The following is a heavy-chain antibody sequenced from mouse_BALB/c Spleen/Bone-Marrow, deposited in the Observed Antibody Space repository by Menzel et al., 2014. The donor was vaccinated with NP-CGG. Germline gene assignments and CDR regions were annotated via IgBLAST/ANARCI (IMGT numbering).Heavy chain of an antibody. Sequence: EVHLVESGGGLVQPGRSLKLSRAASGFTFSSYGMSWVRQTPDKRLELVATINSNGGSTYYPDSLKGRFTISRDNAKNTLYLQMSSLKSEDTAMYYCARVYYYGPRRDWFAYWGQGTLVTVSA. J-gene: IGHJ3*01. CDR3: ARVYYYGPRRDWFAY. D-gene: IGHD1-1*01. CDR1: GFTFSSYG. CDR2: INSNGGST. V-gene: IGHV5-6-3*01.